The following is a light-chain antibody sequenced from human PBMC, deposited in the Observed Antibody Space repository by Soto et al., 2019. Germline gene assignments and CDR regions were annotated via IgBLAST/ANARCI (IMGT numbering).Light chain of an antibody. CDR2: GAS. CDR3: QQYASSPYT. CDR1: QSISSSY. Sequence: EIVLTQSPGTLSLSPGERATLSCRASQSISSSYLAWYQQKPGQAPRLLIYGASRRATVIPDRFSGRESGTDFTLTITTLEPEDSAVYFCQQYASSPYTFGQGTKVDIK. V-gene: IGKV3-20*01. J-gene: IGKJ2*01.